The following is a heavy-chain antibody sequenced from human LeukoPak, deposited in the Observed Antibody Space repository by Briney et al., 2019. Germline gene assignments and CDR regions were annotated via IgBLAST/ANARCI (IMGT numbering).Heavy chain of an antibody. CDR3: ARLAKCDGDCYSFDF. Sequence: SETLSLTCAVSGDSISGHPWSWIRQPPGKGLDYIGFIDYNGYTNYNPSLKSRVTILADTSKNQLSLNLNSVTSADAAVYYCARLAKCDGDCYSFDFWGQGILVAVSS. J-gene: IGHJ4*02. V-gene: IGHV4-59*11. CDR2: IDYNGYT. D-gene: IGHD2-21*02. CDR1: GDSISGHP.